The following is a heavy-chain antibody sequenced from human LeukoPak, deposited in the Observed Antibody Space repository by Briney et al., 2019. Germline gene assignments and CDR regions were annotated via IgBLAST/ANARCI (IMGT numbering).Heavy chain of an antibody. CDR1: GFTFSSYS. V-gene: IGHV3-21*01. CDR2: ISSSSYI. CDR3: VKSGDYYDSSGPNYFDY. D-gene: IGHD3-22*01. Sequence: GGSLRLSCAASGFTFSSYSMNWVRQAPGKGLEWVSSISSSSYIYYADSVKGRFTISRDNAKNSLYLQMNSLRAEDTAVYYCVKSGDYYDSSGPNYFDYWGQGTLVTVSS. J-gene: IGHJ4*02.